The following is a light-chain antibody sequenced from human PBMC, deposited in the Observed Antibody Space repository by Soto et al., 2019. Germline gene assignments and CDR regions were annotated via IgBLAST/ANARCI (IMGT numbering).Light chain of an antibody. Sequence: DLQMTQSPSSLSASVGDRVTITCQASQDIKNYLNWYQQIPGKAPILLIYDASNLKAGVPSRFSGSGSGTHFTFTISSLQPEDVATYYCQHCDHLPPLSFGGGTKVEIK. CDR3: QHCDHLPPLS. V-gene: IGKV1-33*01. CDR1: QDIKNY. J-gene: IGKJ4*01. CDR2: DAS.